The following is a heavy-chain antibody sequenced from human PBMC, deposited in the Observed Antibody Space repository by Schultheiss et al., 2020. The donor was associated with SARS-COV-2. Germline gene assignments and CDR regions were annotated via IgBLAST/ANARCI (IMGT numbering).Heavy chain of an antibody. CDR3: AKYSRERLSGYYYPDDAFDI. V-gene: IGHV4-59*12. CDR2: IYYSGST. D-gene: IGHD3-22*01. CDR1: GGSISSYY. Sequence: GSLRLSCTVSGGSISSYYWSWIRQPPGKGLEWIGYIYYSGSTNYYPSPKSRVTISVDKSKNQFSLKLSSVTAADTAVYYCAKYSRERLSGYYYPDDAFDIWGQGTMVTVSS. J-gene: IGHJ3*02.